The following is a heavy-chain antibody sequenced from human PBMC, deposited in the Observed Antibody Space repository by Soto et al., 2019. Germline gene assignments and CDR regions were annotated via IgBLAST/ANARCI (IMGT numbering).Heavy chain of an antibody. V-gene: IGHV4-31*03. Sequence: SETLSLTCTVSGGSISGGGYYWTWIRQHPGKGLEWIGYIYYSGSTYYNPSLKSRVTISVDTSKNQFPLKVSSLTAADTAVYYCARVFNGGYCSSTSCYSYGMDVWGQGTTVTVSS. CDR3: ARVFNGGYCSSTSCYSYGMDV. CDR2: IYYSGST. CDR1: GGSISGGGYY. J-gene: IGHJ6*02. D-gene: IGHD2-2*01.